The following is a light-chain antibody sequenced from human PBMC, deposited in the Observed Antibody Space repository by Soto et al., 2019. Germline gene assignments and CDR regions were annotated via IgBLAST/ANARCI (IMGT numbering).Light chain of an antibody. CDR2: GSS. CDR3: QSFDSSLSGYV. Sequence: QSVLTQPPSVSGAPGQRVTISCTGSSSNIGAGYDVHWYQQVPGTAPQLLIYGSSNRPSGVPDRFSGSKSGTSASLAITGLQAEAEADYYCQSFDSSLSGYVFGTGTKVTVL. V-gene: IGLV1-40*01. CDR1: SSNIGAGYD. J-gene: IGLJ1*01.